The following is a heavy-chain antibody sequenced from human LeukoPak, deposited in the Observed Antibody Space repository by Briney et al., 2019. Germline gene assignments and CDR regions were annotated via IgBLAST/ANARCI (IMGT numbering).Heavy chain of an antibody. CDR2: IIPIHGIT. CDR3: ARDHYVDSSAYFVY. J-gene: IGHJ4*02. V-gene: IGHV1-69*04. CDR1: GGTFSSYA. D-gene: IGHD3-22*01. Sequence: GASVKVSCKASGGTFSSYAISWVRQAPGQGLEWMGRIIPIHGITNYAQKFQGRVTVTADKSTSTAYMELSSLRSEDTAVYYCARDHYVDSSAYFVYWGQGTLVTVSS.